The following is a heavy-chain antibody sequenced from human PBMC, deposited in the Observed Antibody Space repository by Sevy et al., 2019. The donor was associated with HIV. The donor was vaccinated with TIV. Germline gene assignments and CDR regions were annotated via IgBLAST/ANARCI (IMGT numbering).Heavy chain of an antibody. CDR2: FSSGGSYI. V-gene: IGHV3-21*04. CDR1: GFTFSYYD. Sequence: GGSLRLSCAASGFTFSYYDMNWVRQAPGKGLEWVSSFSSGGSYIFYADSVKGRFTISRDNAKNSLYLQMNSLRAEDTAVYYCASPLNYYDSPSAYWGQGTLVTVSS. J-gene: IGHJ4*02. D-gene: IGHD3-22*01. CDR3: ASPLNYYDSPSAY.